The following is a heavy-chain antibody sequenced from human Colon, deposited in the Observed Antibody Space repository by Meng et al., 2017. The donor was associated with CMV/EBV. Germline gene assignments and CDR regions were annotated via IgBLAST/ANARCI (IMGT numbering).Heavy chain of an antibody. J-gene: IGHJ4*02. CDR1: GFSFSSYG. D-gene: IGHD6-19*01. CDR3: ARAGLRAVEATRSDY. Sequence: GESLKISCAASGFSFSSYGTNWVRQAPGKGLEWVSSITTASLYTHYADSVRGRFTISRDNANSSVYLHMTTLRAEDTAVYYCARAGLRAVEATRSDYWGQGTLVTVSS. V-gene: IGHV3-21*01. CDR2: ITTASLYT.